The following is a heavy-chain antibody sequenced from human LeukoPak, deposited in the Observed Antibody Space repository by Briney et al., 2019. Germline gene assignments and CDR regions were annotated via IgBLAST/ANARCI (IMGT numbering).Heavy chain of an antibody. CDR3: AKGSSGWSTDAFDI. CDR2: INWNTNSI. Sequence: GGSLRLSCAASGFTFDDYAMHWVRQAPGKGLEWVSGINWNTNSIKYADSVKGRFTISRDNAKNSLYLQMNSLRAEDTAFYYCAKGSSGWSTDAFDIWGQGTMVTVSS. D-gene: IGHD6-19*01. J-gene: IGHJ3*02. CDR1: GFTFDDYA. V-gene: IGHV3-9*01.